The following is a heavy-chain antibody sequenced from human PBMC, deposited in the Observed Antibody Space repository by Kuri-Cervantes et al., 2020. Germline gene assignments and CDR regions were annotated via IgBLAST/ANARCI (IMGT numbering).Heavy chain of an antibody. CDR1: GGSISSGAYY. D-gene: IGHD6-13*01. CDR2: IHYSGST. V-gene: IGHV4-31*01. J-gene: IGHJ6*03. Sequence: LRLSCTVSGGSISSGAYYWTWIRQHPGKGLEWIGHIHYSGSTYYTPSLKSLVTISVDTSKKQFSLKMSSVTAADTAVYYCARASSEQLGGYYYYYMGVWGKGTTVTVSS. CDR3: ARASSEQLGGYYYYYMGV.